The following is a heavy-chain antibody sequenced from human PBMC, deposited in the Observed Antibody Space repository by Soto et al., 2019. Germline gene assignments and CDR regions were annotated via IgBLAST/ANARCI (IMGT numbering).Heavy chain of an antibody. V-gene: IGHV4-59*08. CDR3: ATSPVVVTAIPEYYFDY. J-gene: IGHJ4*02. CDR2: IYYSGST. D-gene: IGHD2-21*02. Sequence: PSETLSVTCTVSGGSIISYYWSWIRQPPGKGLEWIGYIYYSGSTNYNPSLKSRVTISVDTSKNQFSLKLSSVTAADTAVYYCATSPVVVTAIPEYYFDYWGQGTLVTVSS. CDR1: GGSIISYY.